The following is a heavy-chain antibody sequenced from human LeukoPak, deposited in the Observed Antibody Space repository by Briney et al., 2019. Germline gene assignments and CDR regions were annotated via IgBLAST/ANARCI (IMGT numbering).Heavy chain of an antibody. CDR2: IIPIFGTA. CDR3: ARGPIAVAGNASWDY. Sequence: SVKVSCKASGGTFSSYAIGWVRQAPGQGLEWMGRIIPIFGTANYAQKFQGRVTITTDESTSTAYMELSSLRSEDTAVYYCARGPIAVAGNASWDYWGQGTLVTVSS. CDR1: GGTFSSYA. D-gene: IGHD6-19*01. V-gene: IGHV1-69*05. J-gene: IGHJ4*02.